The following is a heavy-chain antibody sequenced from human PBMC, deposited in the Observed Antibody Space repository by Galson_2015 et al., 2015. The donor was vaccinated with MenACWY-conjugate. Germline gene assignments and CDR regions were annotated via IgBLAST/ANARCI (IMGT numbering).Heavy chain of an antibody. CDR2: INHSGST. V-gene: IGHV4-34*01. J-gene: IGHJ4*02. CDR1: GGSFRGYH. D-gene: IGHD5-18*01. Sequence: LSLTCAVCGGSFRGYHWPWIRQPPGTGLEWIGEINHSGSTNYNPSLKSRVTISLDTSKIQFSLKLTSVTAADTAVYYCARVRGYSYGYGDYWGQGTLVTISS. CDR3: ARVRGYSYGYGDY.